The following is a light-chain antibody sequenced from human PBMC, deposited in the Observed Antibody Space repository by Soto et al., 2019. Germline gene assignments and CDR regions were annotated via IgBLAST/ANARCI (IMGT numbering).Light chain of an antibody. CDR3: QQSDSTEIT. V-gene: IGKV1-39*01. CDR2: AAS. CDR1: QNIDNY. J-gene: IGKJ5*01. Sequence: DIQMTQSPSSLSASVGDRVTITCRASQNIDNYLHWYQQKPGKAPKLLIYAASNLQTGVPSRFSGSGSGTDFTLTISSLQPEDFATYYCQQSDSTEITFGQGTRLEI.